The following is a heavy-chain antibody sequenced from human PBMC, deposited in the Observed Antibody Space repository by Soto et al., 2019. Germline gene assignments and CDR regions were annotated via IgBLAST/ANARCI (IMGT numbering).Heavy chain of an antibody. J-gene: IGHJ4*02. CDR2: INHSGST. Sequence: QVQLQQWGAGLLKPSETLSLTCAVYGGSFSGYYWSWIRQPPGKGLEWIGEINHSGSTNYNPSLKSRVTISVDTSKNQFSLKLSSVTAADTAVYYCARSSSWYHYFDYWGQGTLVTVSP. CDR3: ARSSSWYHYFDY. CDR1: GGSFSGYY. V-gene: IGHV4-34*01. D-gene: IGHD6-13*01.